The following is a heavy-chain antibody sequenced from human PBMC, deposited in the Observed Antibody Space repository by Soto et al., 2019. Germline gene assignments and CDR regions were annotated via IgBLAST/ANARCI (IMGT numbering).Heavy chain of an antibody. CDR2: IYYSGST. J-gene: IGHJ4*02. D-gene: IGHD3-10*01. Sequence: SETLSLTCTVSGGSISSYYWSWIRQPPGKGLEWIGYIYYSGSTNYNPSLKSRVTISVDTSKNQFSLKLSSVTAADTAVYYCARNVLGNIWFGESHFDYWGQGTLVTVSS. CDR1: GGSISSYY. V-gene: IGHV4-59*08. CDR3: ARNVLGNIWFGESHFDY.